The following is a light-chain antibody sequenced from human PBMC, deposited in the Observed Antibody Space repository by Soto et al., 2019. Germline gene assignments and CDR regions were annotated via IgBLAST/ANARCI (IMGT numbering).Light chain of an antibody. J-gene: IGKJ5*01. CDR1: QSISNN. V-gene: IGKV3-11*01. CDR3: QQRSNWPPIT. Sequence: EILMTQSPSTLSVSPGERATLSCRASQSISNNLGWYQQKPGQAPRLLIYDASNRATGIPARFSGSGSGTDFTLTISSLEPEDFAVYYCQQRSNWPPITFGQGTRLEI. CDR2: DAS.